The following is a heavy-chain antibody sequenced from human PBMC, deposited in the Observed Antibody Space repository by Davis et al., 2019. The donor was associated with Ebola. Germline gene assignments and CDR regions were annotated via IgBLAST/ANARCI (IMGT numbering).Heavy chain of an antibody. CDR1: GFTFSDAW. CDR3: ARVVSGY. V-gene: IGHV3-7*03. D-gene: IGHD6-19*01. CDR2: IKKDGIQK. Sequence: GESLKISCVASGFTFSDAWMRWVRQAPGKGLEWVATIKKDGIQKYYVDSVKGRFIISRDNAKNSLYLQMNSLRDEDTAVYYCARVVSGYWGQGLLVTVSS. J-gene: IGHJ4*02.